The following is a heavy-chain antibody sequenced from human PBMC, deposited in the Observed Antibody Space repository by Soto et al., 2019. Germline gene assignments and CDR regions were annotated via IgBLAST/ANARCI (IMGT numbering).Heavy chain of an antibody. Sequence: SETLSLTCTVSGGSISSSSYYWGWIRQPPGKGLEWIGSIYYSGSTYYNPSLKSRVTISVDTSKNQFSLKLSSVTAADTAVYYCATWGHGSWYFLSENFDYWGQGTLVTVSS. J-gene: IGHJ4*02. CDR2: IYYSGST. D-gene: IGHD6-13*01. CDR1: GGSISSSSYY. V-gene: IGHV4-39*01. CDR3: ATWGHGSWYFLSENFDY.